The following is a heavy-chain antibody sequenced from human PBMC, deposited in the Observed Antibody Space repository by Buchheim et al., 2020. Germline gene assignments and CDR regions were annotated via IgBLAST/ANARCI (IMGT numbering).Heavy chain of an antibody. CDR3: ARGRGLYYDILTGSIGIYHYYYYYGMDV. J-gene: IGHJ6*02. Sequence: QVQLVQSGAEVKKPGASVKVSCKASGYTFTSYDINWVRQATGQGLEWMGWMNPNSGNTGYAQKFQGRVTMTRNTSISTAYMELSSLRSEDTAVYYCARGRGLYYDILTGSIGIYHYYYYYGMDVWGQGTT. V-gene: IGHV1-8*01. CDR1: GYTFTSYD. D-gene: IGHD3-9*01. CDR2: MNPNSGNT.